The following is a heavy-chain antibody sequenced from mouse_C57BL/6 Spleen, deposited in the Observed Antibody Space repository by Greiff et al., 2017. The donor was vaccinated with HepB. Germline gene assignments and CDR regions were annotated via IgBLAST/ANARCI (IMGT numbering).Heavy chain of an antibody. CDR1: GYTFTSYG. V-gene: IGHV1-81*01. J-gene: IGHJ3*01. Sequence: QVQLKESGAELARPGASVKLSCKASGYTFTSYGISWVKQRTGQGLEWIGEIYPRSGNTYYNEKFKGKATLTADKSSGTAYMELRSLTSEDSAVYFCARGQRTAYWGQGTLVTVSA. CDR3: ARGQRTAY. CDR2: IYPRSGNT. D-gene: IGHD3-3*01.